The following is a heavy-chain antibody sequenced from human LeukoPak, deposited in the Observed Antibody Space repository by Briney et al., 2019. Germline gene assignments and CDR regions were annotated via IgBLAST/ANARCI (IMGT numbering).Heavy chain of an antibody. D-gene: IGHD2-15*01. J-gene: IGHJ5*02. CDR3: ARSVVVAADNWFDP. CDR1: GASISSWY. V-gene: IGHV4-59*01. CDR2: IYGSGNT. Sequence: PSETLSLTCTVSGASISSWYWSWIRQPPGKGLEWIGYIYGSGNTNYNPSLKSRVTMSIDTSKNQFSLMLTSVTAADTAVYYCARSVVVAADNWFDPWGQGTLVTVSS.